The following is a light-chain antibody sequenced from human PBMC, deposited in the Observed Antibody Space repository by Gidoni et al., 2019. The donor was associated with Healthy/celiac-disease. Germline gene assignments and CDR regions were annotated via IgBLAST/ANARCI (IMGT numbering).Light chain of an antibody. Sequence: DIQMIQSPSSLSASVGDRVTITCRASQSISSYLNWYQQKPGKAPKLLIYAASSLQSRVPSRFSGSGSGTDFTLTISSLRPEDFATYYFQQSYSTPLTFGGGTKVKIK. J-gene: IGKJ4*01. CDR2: AAS. V-gene: IGKV1-39*01. CDR3: QQSYSTPLT. CDR1: QSISSY.